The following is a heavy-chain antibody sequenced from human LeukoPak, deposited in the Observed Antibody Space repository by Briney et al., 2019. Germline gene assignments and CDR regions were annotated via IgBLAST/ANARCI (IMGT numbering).Heavy chain of an antibody. J-gene: IGHJ4*02. V-gene: IGHV4-59*12. CDR3: ARESGSYPYYFDY. CDR2: IYYSGST. CDR1: GGSISSYY. D-gene: IGHD1-26*01. Sequence: NPSETLSLACTVSGGSISSYYWSWIRQPPGKGLEWIGYIYYSGSTNYNPSLKSRVTISVDTSKNQFSLKLSSVTAADTAVYYCARESGSYPYYFDYWGQGTLVTVSS.